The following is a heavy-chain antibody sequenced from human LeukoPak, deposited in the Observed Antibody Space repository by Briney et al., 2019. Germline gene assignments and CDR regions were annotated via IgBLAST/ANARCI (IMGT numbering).Heavy chain of an antibody. J-gene: IGHJ4*02. Sequence: PGGSLRLSCAASGFTFSSYGMHWVRQAPGKGLEWVAVIWYDGSNKYYADPVKGRFTISRANSKNTLYLRINSLRAEDTPLNTWPRGGWGTYDPGNLDFWGQGSLVTV. CDR3: PRGGWGTYDPGNLDF. CDR1: GFTFSSYG. D-gene: IGHD6-19*01. CDR2: IWYDGSNK. V-gene: IGHV3-33*01.